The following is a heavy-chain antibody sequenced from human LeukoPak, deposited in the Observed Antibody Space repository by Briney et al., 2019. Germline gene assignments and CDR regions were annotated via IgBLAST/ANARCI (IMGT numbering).Heavy chain of an antibody. Sequence: SETLSLTCTVSGRSISSSSSYWGWIRQPPGKGLEWIGSIYYSGSTYYNPSLKSRVTISVDTSKNQFSLKLSSVTAADTAVYYCARDQAKPGSPQIDYWGQGTLVTVSS. V-gene: IGHV4-39*07. CDR2: IYYSGST. CDR3: ARDQAKPGSPQIDY. CDR1: GRSISSSSSY. J-gene: IGHJ4*02.